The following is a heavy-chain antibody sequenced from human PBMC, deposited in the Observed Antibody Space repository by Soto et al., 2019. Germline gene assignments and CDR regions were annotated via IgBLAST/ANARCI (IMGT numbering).Heavy chain of an antibody. CDR2: ISWNSGSI. CDR1: GFTFDDYA. J-gene: IGHJ4*02. Sequence: DVQLVESGGGLVQPGRSLRLSCAASGFTFDDYAMHWVRQAPGKGLEWVSGISWNSGSIGYADSVKGRFTISRDNAKNSLYLQMNSLRAEDTALYYCAKDTIAAAGTFRYFDYWGQGTLVTVSS. CDR3: AKDTIAAAGTFRYFDY. D-gene: IGHD6-13*01. V-gene: IGHV3-9*01.